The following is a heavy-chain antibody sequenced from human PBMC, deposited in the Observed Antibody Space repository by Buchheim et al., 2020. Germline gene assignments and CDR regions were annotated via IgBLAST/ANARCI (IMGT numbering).Heavy chain of an antibody. D-gene: IGHD3-16*01. V-gene: IGHV4-61*02. CDR2: IYTSGST. CDR3: AREHYSNYGLNRVGGNWFDP. Sequence: QVQLQESGPGLVKPSQTLSLTCTVSGGSISSGSYYWSWIRQPAGKGLEWIGRIYTSGSTNYNPSLKSRVTISVDTSKNQFSLKLSSVTAADTAVYYCAREHYSNYGLNRVGGNWFDPWGQGTL. CDR1: GGSISSGSYY. J-gene: IGHJ5*02.